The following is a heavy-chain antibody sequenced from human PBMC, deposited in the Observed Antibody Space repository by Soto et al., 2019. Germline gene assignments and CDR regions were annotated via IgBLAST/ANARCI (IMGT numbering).Heavy chain of an antibody. J-gene: IGHJ6*04. V-gene: IGHV3-66*01. CDR1: GFTVISKY. Sequence: GGSLRLSCAASGFTVISKYMTWVLQAPWKGLEWVSLIQSGGTTYYADSVKGRFTISRDTSENTLHLQMDSLRVEDTAVYYCARDDGLCDGGRCYGIPLDLWGKGTTVTVSS. D-gene: IGHD2-15*01. CDR3: ARDDGLCDGGRCYGIPLDL. CDR2: IQSGGTT.